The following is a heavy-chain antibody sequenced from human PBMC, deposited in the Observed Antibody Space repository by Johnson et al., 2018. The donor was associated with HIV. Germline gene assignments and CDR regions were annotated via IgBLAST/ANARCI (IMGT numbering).Heavy chain of an antibody. V-gene: IGHV3-30-3*01. CDR3: TRLPSGYSRDAFDI. D-gene: IGHD5-18*01. Sequence: QVQLVESGGGVAQPGRSLRLSCAASGFTFSFYAMHWVRQAPGKGLEWVALILYDGSSKYYADSLKGRFTIYRDNSKNTLYLEMNSLRAEDTAGYYCTRLPSGYSRDAFDIWGQGTMVTVSS. CDR1: GFTFSFYA. J-gene: IGHJ3*02. CDR2: ILYDGSSK.